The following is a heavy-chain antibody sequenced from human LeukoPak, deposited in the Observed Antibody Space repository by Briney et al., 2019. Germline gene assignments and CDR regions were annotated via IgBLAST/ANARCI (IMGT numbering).Heavy chain of an antibody. CDR1: GGSISSSSYY. CDR2: IYYTRST. D-gene: IGHD3-22*01. CDR3: ARGVTMIVVVIHDWYFDL. J-gene: IGHJ2*01. Sequence: SSETLSLTCTVSGGSISSSSYYWCWIRQPPGKGLEWIGSIYYTRSTYYNPSLKSRVTLSVDTSKNQFSLKLTSVTAADTAVYYCARGVTMIVVVIHDWYFDLWGRGTLVTVSS. V-gene: IGHV4-39*01.